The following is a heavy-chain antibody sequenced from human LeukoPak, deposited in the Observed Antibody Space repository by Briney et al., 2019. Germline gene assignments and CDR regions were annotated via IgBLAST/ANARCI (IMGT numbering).Heavy chain of an antibody. J-gene: IGHJ4*02. V-gene: IGHV3-66*01. D-gene: IGHD3-9*01. Sequence: GGSLRLSCVASGLSVSSNYMSWVRQAPGKGLEWASVIYRDGSSYYAESVKGRFTISRDNSKNTLYIQMNSLRAEDTAVYYCARSFYDILIGYYQYFDYWGQGTLVTVSS. CDR2: IYRDGSS. CDR3: ARSFYDILIGYYQYFDY. CDR1: GLSVSSNY.